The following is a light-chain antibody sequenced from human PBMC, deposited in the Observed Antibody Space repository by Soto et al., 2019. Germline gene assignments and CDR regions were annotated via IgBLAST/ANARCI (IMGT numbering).Light chain of an antibody. Sequence: DLQMTQSPSSLSASVGDRVTITCQASQDISKYLNWYQQKPGKAPKLLIYGASNLETGVPSRFSGSGSGTDFFFTISSLQPEDLATYYCQQYDNLPRTFGQGTKVEIK. CDR1: QDISKY. CDR3: QQYDNLPRT. CDR2: GAS. J-gene: IGKJ2*01. V-gene: IGKV1-33*01.